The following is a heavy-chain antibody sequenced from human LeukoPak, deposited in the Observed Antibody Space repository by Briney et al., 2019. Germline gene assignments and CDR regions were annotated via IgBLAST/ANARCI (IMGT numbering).Heavy chain of an antibody. V-gene: IGHV4-4*07. D-gene: IGHD6-13*01. Sequence: PSETLSLTCTVSGGSISSYYWSWMRQPAGKGLEWIGRIYTSGSTNYNPSLKSRVTMSVDTSKNQFSLKLSSVTAADTAVYYCAREGHIAAAGTFDYWGQGTLVTVSS. CDR3: AREGHIAAAGTFDY. J-gene: IGHJ4*02. CDR1: GGSISSYY. CDR2: IYTSGST.